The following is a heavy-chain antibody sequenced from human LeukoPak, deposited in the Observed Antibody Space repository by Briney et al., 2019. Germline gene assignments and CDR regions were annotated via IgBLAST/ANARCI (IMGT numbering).Heavy chain of an antibody. D-gene: IGHD2-15*01. CDR2: IIPIFGTA. CDR3: ASGLDRGMDIVVVVAATAGDYYYYYGMDV. J-gene: IGHJ6*02. V-gene: IGHV1-69*13. Sequence: SVKVSCKASGYTFTSYGISWVRQAPGQGLEWMGGIIPIFGTANYAQKFQGRVTITADESTSTAYMELSSLRSEDTAVYYCASGLDRGMDIVVVVAATAGDYYYYYGMDVWGQGTTVTVSS. CDR1: GYTFTSYG.